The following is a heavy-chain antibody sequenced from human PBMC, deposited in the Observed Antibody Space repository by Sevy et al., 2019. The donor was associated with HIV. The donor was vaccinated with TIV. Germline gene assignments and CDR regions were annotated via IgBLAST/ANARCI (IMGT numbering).Heavy chain of an antibody. CDR2: ISSSSSYI. CDR3: ARDYARYFDWLSFNWFDP. CDR1: GFTFSSYS. V-gene: IGHV3-21*01. D-gene: IGHD3-9*01. J-gene: IGHJ5*02. Sequence: GSLRLSCAASGFTFSSYSMNWVRQAPGKGLEWVSSISSSSSYIYYADSVKGRFTISRDNAKNSLYLQMNSLRAEDTAVYYCARDYARYFDWLSFNWFDPWGQGTLVTVSS.